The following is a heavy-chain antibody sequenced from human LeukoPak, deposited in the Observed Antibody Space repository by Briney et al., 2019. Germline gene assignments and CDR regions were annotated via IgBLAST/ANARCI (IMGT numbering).Heavy chain of an antibody. D-gene: IGHD3-3*01. Sequence: SETLSLTCTVSGGSISSHYWSRIRQPPGKGLEWIGYIYYSGSTNHNPSLKSRVTISVDTSKNQFSLKLSSVTAADTAVYYCARGLYDFWSGYYPGYYYYYYMDVWGKGTTVTVSS. CDR3: ARGLYDFWSGYYPGYYYYYYMDV. J-gene: IGHJ6*03. CDR1: GGSISSHY. CDR2: IYYSGST. V-gene: IGHV4-59*11.